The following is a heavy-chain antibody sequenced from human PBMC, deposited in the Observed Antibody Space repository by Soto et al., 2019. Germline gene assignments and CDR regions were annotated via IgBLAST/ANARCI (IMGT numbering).Heavy chain of an antibody. Sequence: CRSPRLSWPPSVGPYGNYGKHWIRQATGKGLECVAVITYDESNESYTDSVKGGFTISRDNSKNTLYLQMNSLRAEDTAVYYTTRIVVAGLNGSYYYYGMDVWGQGTTVTVSS. V-gene: IGHV3-30-3*01. CDR1: VGPYGNYG. CDR2: ITYDESNE. D-gene: IGHD6-19*01. CDR3: TRIVVAGLNGSYYYYGMDV. J-gene: IGHJ6*01.